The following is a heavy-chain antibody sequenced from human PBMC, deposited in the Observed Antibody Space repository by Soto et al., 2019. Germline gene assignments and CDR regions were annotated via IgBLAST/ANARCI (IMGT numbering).Heavy chain of an antibody. V-gene: IGHV3-21*01. CDR3: TSGASRDSSDRGWFDR. CDR1: GFTFRSFT. Sequence: GGSLRLSCAASGFTFRSFTMNWVRQAPGKGLEWVSTISSNSAYIYYTDALRGRFTISRDNAKNSLHLQMNSLRAEDTAVYYCTSGASRDSSDRGWFDRWGPGTMVTVSS. D-gene: IGHD6-13*01. J-gene: IGHJ5*01. CDR2: ISSNSAYI.